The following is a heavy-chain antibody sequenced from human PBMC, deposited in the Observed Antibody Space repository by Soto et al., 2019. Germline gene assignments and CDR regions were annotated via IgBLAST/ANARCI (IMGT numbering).Heavy chain of an antibody. CDR2: ISSSSSYT. CDR1: GFTFSDYY. Sequence: QVQLVESGGGLVKPGGSLRLSCAASGFTFSDYYMSWIRQAPGKGLEWVSYISSSSSYTNYADSVKGRFTISRDNAENSLYLQMNGLRAEDTAVYYCARDGPSLGYCSGGSCYYYGMDVWGQGTTVTVSS. J-gene: IGHJ6*02. V-gene: IGHV3-11*05. D-gene: IGHD2-15*01. CDR3: ARDGPSLGYCSGGSCYYYGMDV.